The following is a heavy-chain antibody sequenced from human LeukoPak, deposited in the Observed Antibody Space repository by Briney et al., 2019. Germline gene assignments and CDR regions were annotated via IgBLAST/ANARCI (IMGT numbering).Heavy chain of an antibody. V-gene: IGHV3-74*03. CDR2: ISPDGSTT. CDR1: GFTFSRYW. J-gene: IGHJ4*02. Sequence: GGSLRLSCAASGFTFSRYWMHWVRQAPGKGLMWVSRISPDGSTTLYADSVKGRFTISRDNAKNSLYLQMNSLRAADTAVYYCARKRPGTSYFECWGQGTLVTVSS. CDR3: ARKRPGTSYFEC. D-gene: IGHD1-7*01.